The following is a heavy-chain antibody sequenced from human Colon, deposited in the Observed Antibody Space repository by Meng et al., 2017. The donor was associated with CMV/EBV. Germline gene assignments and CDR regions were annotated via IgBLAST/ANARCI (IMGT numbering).Heavy chain of an antibody. CDR3: AKGGVYSSTWGDY. CDR2: ISGSGGST. CDR1: GFTFSTYA. Sequence: GGSLRLSCAASGFTFSTYAMSWVRQAPGKGLEWVLAISGSGGSTYYADSVKGRFTISRDNSKNTLYLQMNSLRAEDTAVYYCAKGGVYSSTWGDYWGQGTLVTVSS. V-gene: IGHV3-23*01. D-gene: IGHD6-13*01. J-gene: IGHJ4*02.